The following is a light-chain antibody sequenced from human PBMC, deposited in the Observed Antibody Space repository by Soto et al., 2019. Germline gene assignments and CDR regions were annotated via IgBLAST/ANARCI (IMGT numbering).Light chain of an antibody. CDR3: LQDYNYPRT. CDR1: QVIRND. J-gene: IGKJ1*01. CDR2: AAS. Sequence: AIQMTQSPSSLSASVGDRVTITCRASQVIRNDLGWYQQKPGKAPKLLIYAASSLQSGVPTRFSGSGSGTDCALTISSLQPEVFATYYCLQDYNYPRTFGQGTKVEIK. V-gene: IGKV1-6*01.